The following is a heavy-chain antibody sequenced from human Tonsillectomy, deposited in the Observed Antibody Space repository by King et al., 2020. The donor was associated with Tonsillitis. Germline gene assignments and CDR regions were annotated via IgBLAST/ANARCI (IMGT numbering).Heavy chain of an antibody. V-gene: IGHV1-24*01. D-gene: IGHD3-3*01. Sequence: QLVQSGAEVKKPGASVKVSCKVSGYTLTELSMHWVRQAPGKGLEWMGGFDPENSETIYAQEFQGRVTMTDDASTDTAYMELSSLRSEDTAVYYCATGRPANYDFWSGPFDPWGQGTLVTVSS. CDR3: ATGRPANYDFWSGPFDP. CDR1: GYTLTELS. J-gene: IGHJ5*02. CDR2: FDPENSET.